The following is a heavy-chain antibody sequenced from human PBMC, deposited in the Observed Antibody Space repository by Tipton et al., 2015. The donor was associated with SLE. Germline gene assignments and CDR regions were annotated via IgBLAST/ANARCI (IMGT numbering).Heavy chain of an antibody. CDR2: IGGSGGSI. D-gene: IGHD7-27*01. CDR3: ASSTLGIYGFDI. Sequence: SLRLSCAASGFSFSTYAMTWVRQAPGRALEWVSSIGGSGGSIYYVDSVKGRFTISRDNARNSLYLQMNTLRAEDTAVYYCASSTLGIYGFDIWGQGTMVTVS. V-gene: IGHV3-21*01. J-gene: IGHJ3*02. CDR1: GFSFSTYA.